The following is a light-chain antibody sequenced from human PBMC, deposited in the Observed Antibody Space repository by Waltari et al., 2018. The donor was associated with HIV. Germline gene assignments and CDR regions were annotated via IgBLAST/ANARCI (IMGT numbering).Light chain of an antibody. V-gene: IGKV3-20*01. J-gene: IGKJ5*01. CDR2: GAS. Sequence: EIVLTQSPGTLSLSPGERATLSCRASQSVSSSYLAWYQQKPGQAPRFLIYGASSRATGIPDRFSGSGSVTDFTLTISRLEPEDFAVYYWQQYGSSPITFGQGTRLEIK. CDR3: QQYGSSPIT. CDR1: QSVSSSY.